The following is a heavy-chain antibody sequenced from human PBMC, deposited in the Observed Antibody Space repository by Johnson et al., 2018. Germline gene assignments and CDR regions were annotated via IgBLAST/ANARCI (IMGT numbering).Heavy chain of an antibody. V-gene: IGHV3-21*01. CDR1: GFTFNNYN. Sequence: VQLVESGGGLVKPGGSLRLSCAASGFTFNNYNMIWVRQAPGKGLEWVSSISFSSTYIYYADSVKGRFTISRDNPENSVFLQMDSPRADDSGVYYCARAGYCSGSGCYSDHWGQGTLVTVSS. CDR2: ISFSSTYI. D-gene: IGHD2-15*01. J-gene: IGHJ4*02. CDR3: ARAGYCSGSGCYSDH.